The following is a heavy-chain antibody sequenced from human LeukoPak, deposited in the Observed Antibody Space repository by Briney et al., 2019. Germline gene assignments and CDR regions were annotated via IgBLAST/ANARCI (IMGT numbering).Heavy chain of an antibody. Sequence: ASVKVSCKASGYTFGDYYMHWVRQAPGQGLEWMGWIIPTSGGTNYAQKFQGRVTMTRDTSISTAYMELSRLTSDDTAVYYCAREEGGYFFDYWGQGTLVTVSS. CDR2: IIPTSGGT. D-gene: IGHD3-16*01. J-gene: IGHJ4*02. CDR3: AREEGGYFFDY. V-gene: IGHV1-2*02. CDR1: GYTFGDYY.